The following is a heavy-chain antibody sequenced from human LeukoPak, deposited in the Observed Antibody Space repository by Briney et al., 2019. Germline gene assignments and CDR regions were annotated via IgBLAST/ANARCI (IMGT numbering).Heavy chain of an antibody. CDR3: AGDSHYYYDSSGYHDY. CDR2: INPNSGGT. Sequence: ASVKVSCKASGYTFTGYYMHWVRQAPGQGLEWMGRINPNSGGTNYAQKFQGRVTMTRDTSISTAYMELSRLRSDDTAVYYCAGDSHYYYDSSGYHDYWGQGTLVTVSS. D-gene: IGHD3-22*01. CDR1: GYTFTGYY. J-gene: IGHJ4*02. V-gene: IGHV1-2*06.